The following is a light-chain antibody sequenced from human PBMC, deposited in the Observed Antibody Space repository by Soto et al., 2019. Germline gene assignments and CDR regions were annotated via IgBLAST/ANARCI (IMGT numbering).Light chain of an antibody. J-gene: IGKJ1*01. Sequence: DIQMTQSPSSLSASVGDRITITCRASQSISKSLHWYQQKPGKAPKLLIYPVSTLQSGVPSRFSASGSGTYFALTITSLQPEDFATDCCQQSYSSPRTFGPGTKVNI. CDR2: PVS. V-gene: IGKV1-39*01. CDR3: QQSYSSPRT. CDR1: QSISKS.